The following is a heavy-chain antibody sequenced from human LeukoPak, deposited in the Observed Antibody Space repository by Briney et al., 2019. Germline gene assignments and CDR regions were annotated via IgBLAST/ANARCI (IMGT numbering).Heavy chain of an antibody. D-gene: IGHD2-15*01. Sequence: GGTLSHSRVGSGFTCSDGWMSWVREAPGKKLEWVGRIKSKSDGGTIDYAAPVKGRFTISRDDSRNTLYLQMNSLKTEDTAVYYCTTRRQDGWWGQGTLVTVS. CDR1: GFTCSDGW. J-gene: IGHJ4*02. V-gene: IGHV3-15*01. CDR2: IKSKSDGGTI. CDR3: TTRRQDGW.